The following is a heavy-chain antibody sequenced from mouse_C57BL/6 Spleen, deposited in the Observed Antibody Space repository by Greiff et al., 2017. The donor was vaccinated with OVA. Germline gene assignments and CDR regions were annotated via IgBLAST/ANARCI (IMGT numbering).Heavy chain of an antibody. CDR3: AKNPSGLLRLDY. CDR2: IDPANGNT. CDR1: GFNIKNTY. V-gene: IGHV14-3*01. D-gene: IGHD1-1*01. J-gene: IGHJ2*01. Sequence: VQLKESVAELVRPGASVKLSCTASGFNIKNTYMHWVKQRPEQGLEWIGRIDPANGNTKYAPKFQGKATITADTSSNTAYLQLSSLTSEDTAIYYCAKNPSGLLRLDYWGQGTTLTVSS.